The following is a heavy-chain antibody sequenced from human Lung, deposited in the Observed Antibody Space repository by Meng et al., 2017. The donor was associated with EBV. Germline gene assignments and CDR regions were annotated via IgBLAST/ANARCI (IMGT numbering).Heavy chain of an antibody. CDR2: VYHRGDT. CDR3: GRDQGRELINH. J-gene: IGHJ4*02. D-gene: IGHD1-7*01. Sequence: LEGSGQGLGEPSGPLSLTFTVSGDSISSDIWWSWVRQPPGKGLEWIGEVYHRGDTNYNPSLKSRVDISVDKSKNQFYLSLFSVTAADTAVYYCGRDQGRELINHWGQGTLVTVSS. CDR1: GDSISSDIW. V-gene: IGHV4-4*02.